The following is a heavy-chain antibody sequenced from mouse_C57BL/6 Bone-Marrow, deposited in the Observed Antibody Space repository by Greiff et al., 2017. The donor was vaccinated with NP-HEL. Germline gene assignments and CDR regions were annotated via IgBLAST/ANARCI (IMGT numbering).Heavy chain of an antibody. CDR3: ARWDYGSGL. D-gene: IGHD1-1*01. CDR2: IHPNSGST. CDR1: GYTFTSYW. J-gene: IGHJ2*01. V-gene: IGHV1-64*01. Sequence: QVQLQQPGAELVKPGASVKLSCKASGYTFTSYWMHWVKQRPGQGLEWIGMIHPNSGSTNYNEKFKSKATLTVDKSSSTAYMLLSSLTSEDAAVYYCARWDYGSGLWGKGTTLTVSS.